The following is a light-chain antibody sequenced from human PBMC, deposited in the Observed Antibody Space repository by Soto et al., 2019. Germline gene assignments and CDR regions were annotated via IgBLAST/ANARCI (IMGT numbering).Light chain of an antibody. Sequence: EVVMRQSPATLSVSPGEGATLSCRASQSVSSYLAWYQQKPGQAPRLLIYDASNRATGIPARFSGSGSGTDFTLTISSLEPEDFAVYYCQQRSNWPYTVGQGTKVDIK. J-gene: IGKJ2*01. CDR2: DAS. V-gene: IGKV3-11*01. CDR3: QQRSNWPYT. CDR1: QSVSSY.